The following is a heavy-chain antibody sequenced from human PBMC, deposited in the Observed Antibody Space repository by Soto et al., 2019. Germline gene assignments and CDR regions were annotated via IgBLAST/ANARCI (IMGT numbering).Heavy chain of an antibody. CDR1: GYTFSSYG. CDR2: IKQDGSEK. Sequence: GGSLRLSCAASGYTFSSYGMSWVRQAPGKGLEWVANIKQDGSEKYYVDSVKGRFTISRDNAKNSLYLQMNSLRAEDTAVYYCARGPRFLEWLTTSYYFDYWGQGTLVTVSS. CDR3: ARGPRFLEWLTTSYYFDY. J-gene: IGHJ4*02. V-gene: IGHV3-7*03. D-gene: IGHD3-3*01.